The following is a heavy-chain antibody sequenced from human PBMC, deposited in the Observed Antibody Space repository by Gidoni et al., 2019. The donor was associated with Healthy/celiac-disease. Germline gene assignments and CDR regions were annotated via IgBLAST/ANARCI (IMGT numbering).Heavy chain of an antibody. J-gene: IGHJ4*02. CDR2: IYSGGST. V-gene: IGHV3-53*01. Sequence: EVQLVESGGGLIPPGGSLRLSCAASGFTVSSNYMSWVRHAPGKGLEWVTVIYSGGSTYYADSVKGRFTISRDNSKNTLYLQMNSLRAEDTAVYYCALNLGIAAAGTDYWGQGTLVTVSS. D-gene: IGHD6-13*01. CDR1: GFTVSSNY. CDR3: ALNLGIAAAGTDY.